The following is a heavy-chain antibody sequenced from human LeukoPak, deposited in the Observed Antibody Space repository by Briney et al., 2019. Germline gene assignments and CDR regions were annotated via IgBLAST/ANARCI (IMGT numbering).Heavy chain of an antibody. V-gene: IGHV4-31*03. D-gene: IGHD3-3*01. CDR1: GGSISSGGYY. CDR3: ARDGGDFWRGYYRWFDP. J-gene: IGHJ5*02. CDR2: IYYSGST. Sequence: PSETLSLTCTVSGGSISSGGYYWSWIRQHPGKGLEWIGYIYYSGSTYYNPSLKSRVTISVDTSKNQFSLKLSSVTAADTAVYYCARDGGDFWRGYYRWFDPWGQGTLVTVSS.